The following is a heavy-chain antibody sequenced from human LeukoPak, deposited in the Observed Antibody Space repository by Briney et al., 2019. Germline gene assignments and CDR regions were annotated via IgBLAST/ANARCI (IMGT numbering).Heavy chain of an antibody. Sequence: PGGSLRLSCAASGFTFSSYAMSWVRQAPGKGLEWVSAISGSGGSTYYADSVKGRFTISRDNSKNTLYLQMNSLRAEDTAVYYCAKDLGSGSYYTYYFDYWGQGTLVTVSS. V-gene: IGHV3-23*01. CDR3: AKDLGSGSYYTYYFDY. D-gene: IGHD3-10*01. J-gene: IGHJ4*02. CDR2: ISGSGGST. CDR1: GFTFSSYA.